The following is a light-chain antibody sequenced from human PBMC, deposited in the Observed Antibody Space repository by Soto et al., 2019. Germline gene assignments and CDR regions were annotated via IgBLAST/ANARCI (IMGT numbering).Light chain of an antibody. CDR3: SSYAGAVV. CDR1: SSAVGSYNL. Sequence: QSVLTQPASVSGSPGQSITISCTRTSSAVGSYNLVSWYQHHPGKAPKLMIYEGSERPSGVSNRFSGAQSGNTASLTISGLQAEDEADYYCSSYAGAVVFGGGTKVTVL. V-gene: IGLV2-23*01. CDR2: EGS. J-gene: IGLJ2*01.